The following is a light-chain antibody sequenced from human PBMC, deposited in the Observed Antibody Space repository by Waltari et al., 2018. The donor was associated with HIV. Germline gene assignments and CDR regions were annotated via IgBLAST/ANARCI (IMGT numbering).Light chain of an antibody. Sequence: VLTQSPSASASLGASVRLTCSLSDRHNTYAIAWHQLHPEMGPRFLMSVYTNGSHNKGDGISDLFSGSSFGAERYLAISNLQSEDEADYFCQTWDIGIVVFGGGTRLSVL. V-gene: IGLV4-69*02. CDR2: VYTNGSH. J-gene: IGLJ2*01. CDR1: DRHNTYA. CDR3: QTWDIGIVV.